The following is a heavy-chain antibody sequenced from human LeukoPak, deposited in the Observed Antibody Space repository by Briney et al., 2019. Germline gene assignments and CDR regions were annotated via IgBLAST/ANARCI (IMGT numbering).Heavy chain of an antibody. CDR3: ARDRSPYYYYGMDV. V-gene: IGHV4-31*03. CDR2: IYYSGST. Sequence: SETLSLTCTVSGGSISSGGYYWSWIRQHPGKGLEWIGYIYYSGSTYYNPSLKSRVTISVDTSKNQFSLKLSSVTAADTAVYYCARDRSPYYYYGMDVWGQGTTVTVS. CDR1: GGSISSGGYY. J-gene: IGHJ6*02.